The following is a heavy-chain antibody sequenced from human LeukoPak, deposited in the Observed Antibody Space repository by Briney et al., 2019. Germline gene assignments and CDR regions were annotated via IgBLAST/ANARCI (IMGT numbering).Heavy chain of an antibody. V-gene: IGHV5-10-1*01. CDR2: IDPDDSYI. D-gene: IGHD5-24*01. CDR1: GYSFTTNW. Sequence: GESLNISCKGSGYSFTTNWISWVRQMSGKGLEWMGNIDPDDSYINYSPSFQGHVTLSSDKSITTAYLQWSSLKASDTAIYYCARRWRDGSLDYWGQGTLVTVSS. J-gene: IGHJ4*02. CDR3: ARRWRDGSLDY.